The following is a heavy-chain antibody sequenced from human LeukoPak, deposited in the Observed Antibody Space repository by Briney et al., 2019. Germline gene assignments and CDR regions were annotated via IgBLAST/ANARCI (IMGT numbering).Heavy chain of an antibody. V-gene: IGHV4-34*01. CDR1: GGSFSGYY. CDR3: ATLHGDYKNVSFDY. J-gene: IGHJ4*02. CDR2: INHSGST. Sequence: SETLSLTCAVYGGSFSGYYWSWIRQPPGKGLEWIGEINHSGSTNYNPSLKSRVTISVDTSKNQFSLKLSSVTAADTAVYYCATLHGDYKNVSFDYWGQGTLVTVSS. D-gene: IGHD4-17*01.